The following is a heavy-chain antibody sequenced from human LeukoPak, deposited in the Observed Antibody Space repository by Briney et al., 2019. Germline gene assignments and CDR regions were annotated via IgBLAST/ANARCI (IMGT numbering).Heavy chain of an antibody. V-gene: IGHV1-2*04. CDR1: GYTFTGYY. CDR2: INPNSGAT. Sequence: ASVKVSCKASGYTFTGYYMQWVRQAPGRGLEWMGWINPNSGATNYAQKFQGWVTMTRDTSTTTAYMELSRLRFDDTAVYYCARASDGYSYGSFVDYWGQGTLVTVSS. J-gene: IGHJ4*02. D-gene: IGHD5-18*01. CDR3: ARASDGYSYGSFVDY.